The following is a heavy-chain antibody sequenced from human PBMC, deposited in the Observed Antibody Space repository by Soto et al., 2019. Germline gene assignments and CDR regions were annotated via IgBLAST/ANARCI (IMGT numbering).Heavy chain of an antibody. CDR2: IIPILGIA. V-gene: IGHV1-69*02. J-gene: IGHJ4*02. CDR1: GGTFSSYT. D-gene: IGHD2-2*02. CDR3: AMEYCSSTSCYRDY. Sequence: QVQLVQSGAEVKKPGSSVKVSCKASGGTFSSYTISWVRQAPGQGLEWMGRIIPILGIANYARKFQGRVTITADKPTSTANMELSSLRSDDTVVYYCAMEYCSSTSCYRDYWCQGTLVTVSS.